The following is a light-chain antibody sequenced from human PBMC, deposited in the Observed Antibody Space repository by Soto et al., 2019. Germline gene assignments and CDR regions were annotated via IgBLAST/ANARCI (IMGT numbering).Light chain of an antibody. CDR2: EVT. CDR1: SSDIGGHHF. J-gene: IGLJ1*01. CDR3: SSYTSSSLYV. Sequence: QSALTQPASVSGSPGQSITISCTGTSSDIGGHHFVSWYQQQSGKAPKLVIYEVTDRPSGVSDRFSGSKSSNTASLTISGLQPEDEADYYCSSYTSSSLYVFGTGTKVTVL. V-gene: IGLV2-14*01.